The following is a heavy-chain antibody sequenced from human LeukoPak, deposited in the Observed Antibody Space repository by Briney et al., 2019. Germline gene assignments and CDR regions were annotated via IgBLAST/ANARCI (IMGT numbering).Heavy chain of an antibody. CDR3: ARVNVVDGYHAYYFDY. D-gene: IGHD3-22*01. V-gene: IGHV3-30*03. CDR1: GFTFSSYG. J-gene: IGHJ4*02. Sequence: GGSLRLSCAVSGFTFSSYGMHWVRQAPGKGLEWVAVISYDGSNKYYGDSVKGRFTISRDNAKNSLYLQMNSLRAEDTAVYYCARVNVVDGYHAYYFDYWGQGTLVTVSS. CDR2: ISYDGSNK.